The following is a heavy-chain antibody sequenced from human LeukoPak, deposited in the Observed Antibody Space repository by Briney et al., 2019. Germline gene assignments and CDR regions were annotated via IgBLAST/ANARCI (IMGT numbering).Heavy chain of an antibody. Sequence: AGGSLRLSCAASGFTFSSYSMNWVRQAPGKGLEWVSSISSSSSYIYYADSVKGRFTISRDNAKNSLYLQMNSLKAEDTAVYYCARGYGDYDFDYWGQGTLVTVSS. D-gene: IGHD4-17*01. CDR3: ARGYGDYDFDY. J-gene: IGHJ4*02. CDR2: ISSSSSYI. CDR1: GFTFSSYS. V-gene: IGHV3-21*01.